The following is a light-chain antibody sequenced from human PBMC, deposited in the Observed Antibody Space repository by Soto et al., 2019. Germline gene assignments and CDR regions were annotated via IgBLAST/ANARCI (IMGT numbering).Light chain of an antibody. J-gene: IGLJ3*02. Sequence: QSALTQPASVSGSPGQSITISCTGTSSDVGGYNLVSWYQQHPGKAPKLMMYEGSKRPSGVSSRFSGSKSGNTASLTISGLQAEDDADYYCYSCEGRWVFGGGTKVTVL. CDR2: EGS. V-gene: IGLV2-23*01. CDR1: SSDVGGYNL. CDR3: YSCEGRWV.